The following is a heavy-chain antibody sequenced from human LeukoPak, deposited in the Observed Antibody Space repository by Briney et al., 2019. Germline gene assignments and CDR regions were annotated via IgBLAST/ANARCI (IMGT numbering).Heavy chain of an antibody. CDR3: ASPGSGWYRFDF. V-gene: IGHV3-43*02. CDR1: GFTFDDYA. J-gene: IGHJ4*02. Sequence: PGGSLRLSCAASGFTFDDYAMHWVRQAPGKGLEWVSLISGDGGSTYYADSVKGRFTISRDKSKNSLYLQMNSLRTEDTALYYCASPGSGWYRFDFWGQGTLVTVSS. D-gene: IGHD6-19*01. CDR2: ISGDGGST.